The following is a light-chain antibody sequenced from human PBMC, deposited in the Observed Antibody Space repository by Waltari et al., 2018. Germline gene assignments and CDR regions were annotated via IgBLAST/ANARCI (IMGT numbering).Light chain of an antibody. CDR3: SSYTSSSTLV. CDR2: DVS. CDR1: SSDIGGYNY. J-gene: IGLJ2*01. Sequence: QSALTQPASVSGSPGQSITISCTGTSSDIGGYNYVSWYQQHQGKAPKLLIYDVSNRPSGVSNRFSGSKSGTTASLTISGLQAEDEADYYCSSYTSSSTLVFGGGTKLTVL. V-gene: IGLV2-14*03.